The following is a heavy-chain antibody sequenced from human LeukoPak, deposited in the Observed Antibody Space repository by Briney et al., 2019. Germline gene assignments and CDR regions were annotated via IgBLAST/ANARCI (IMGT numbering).Heavy chain of an antibody. Sequence: GASVKVSCKASGGTFSSYAISWVRQAPGQGLEWMGGIIPIFGTANYAQKFQGRVTITADESTSTAYMELSSLRSEDTAVYYCARQAGPTRAFDIWGQGTMVTVSS. V-gene: IGHV1-69*13. J-gene: IGHJ3*02. D-gene: IGHD6-13*01. CDR2: IIPIFGTA. CDR3: ARQAGPTRAFDI. CDR1: GGTFSSYA.